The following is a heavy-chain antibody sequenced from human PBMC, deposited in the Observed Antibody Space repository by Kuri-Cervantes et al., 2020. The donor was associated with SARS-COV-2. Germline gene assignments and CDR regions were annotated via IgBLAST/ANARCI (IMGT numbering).Heavy chain of an antibody. CDR2: IKQDGSEK. V-gene: IGHV3-7*01. Sequence: ETRSLTCGASESTFRSYWMSWVRQAPGKGLEWVANIKQDGSEKHYADSVKGRFTISRDNAKNPLYLQMNSLRAEDTAVYYCAREEELRAFDIWGRGTMVTVSS. J-gene: IGHJ3*02. D-gene: IGHD1-26*01. CDR1: ESTFRSYW. CDR3: AREEELRAFDI.